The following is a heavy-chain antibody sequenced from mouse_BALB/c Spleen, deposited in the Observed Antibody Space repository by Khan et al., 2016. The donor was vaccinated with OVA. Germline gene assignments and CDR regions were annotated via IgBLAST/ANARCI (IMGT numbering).Heavy chain of an antibody. J-gene: IGHJ3*01. CDR2: IFPGSGTP. Sequence: QVQLQQSVPELVNPGASLKVSCKASGYTFTDYIIGWVKQSTRQGLEWIGDIFPGSGTPYYNEKFKDKATMTADKSSNTAYMQLSSLTSEDSAVCFCARGGYSVFADWGQGTLVTVSA. D-gene: IGHD1-1*01. V-gene: IGHV1-77*01. CDR3: ARGGYSVFAD. CDR1: GYTFTDYI.